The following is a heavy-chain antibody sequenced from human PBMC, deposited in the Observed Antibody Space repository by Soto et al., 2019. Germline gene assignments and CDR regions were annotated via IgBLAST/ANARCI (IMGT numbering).Heavy chain of an antibody. D-gene: IGHD4-4*01. CDR3: ARALGTGLSNYAAEY. V-gene: IGHV3-7*01. CDR1: GFTFSRHW. Sequence: GGSLRLSCAASGFTFSRHWMTWVRRAPGKGLEWVANTNQEESEKYYVDSVKGRFTISRDNAKGSLYLQMNSLRAEDTAVYYCARALGTGLSNYAAEYWGLGTLVTVSS. J-gene: IGHJ4*02. CDR2: TNQEESEK.